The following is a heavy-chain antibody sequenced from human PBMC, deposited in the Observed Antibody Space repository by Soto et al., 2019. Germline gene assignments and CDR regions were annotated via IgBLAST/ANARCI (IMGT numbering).Heavy chain of an antibody. J-gene: IGHJ6*02. CDR1: GFTFSSHA. CDR2: ISGSGRKT. CDR3: AKDVSVAPVAIAVGRPPIDV. Sequence: EVQLLESGGGLVQPGGSLRLSCAASGFTFSSHAMNWVRQAPGKGLEWVSGISGSGRKTYYADSVKGRFTIFRDTSKNTVYLQMNSLRAEDTALYYCAKDVSVAPVAIAVGRPPIDVWGQGTTVIVSS. D-gene: IGHD2-2*02. V-gene: IGHV3-23*01.